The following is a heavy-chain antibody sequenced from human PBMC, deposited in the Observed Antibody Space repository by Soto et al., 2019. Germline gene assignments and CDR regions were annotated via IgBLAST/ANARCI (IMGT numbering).Heavy chain of an antibody. V-gene: IGHV3-74*01. Sequence: GGSLRLSCAASGFTFTNYRIHWVRQAPGKGLVWVARINSDGTRINYADSVKGRFTISRDNAKNTVFLQMNSLRDEDSAVYFCARAGDWNYVQDFWGQGTLVTSPQ. CDR3: ARAGDWNYVQDF. J-gene: IGHJ4*02. D-gene: IGHD1-7*01. CDR2: INSDGTRI. CDR1: GFTFTNYR.